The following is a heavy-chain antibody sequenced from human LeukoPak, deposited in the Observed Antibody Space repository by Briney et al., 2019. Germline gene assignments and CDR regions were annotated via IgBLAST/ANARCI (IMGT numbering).Heavy chain of an antibody. D-gene: IGHD2-15*01. J-gene: IGHJ4*02. CDR1: GGSISSSNW. Sequence: SETLSLTCAVSGGSISSSNWWSWVRQPPGKGLEWIGEIYHSGSTNYNPSLKSRVTISVDKSKNQFSLKLSSVTAADTAVYYCVRDYNEGSGGSCYFDYWGQGTLVTVSS. CDR3: VRDYNEGSGGSCYFDY. V-gene: IGHV4-4*02. CDR2: IYHSGST.